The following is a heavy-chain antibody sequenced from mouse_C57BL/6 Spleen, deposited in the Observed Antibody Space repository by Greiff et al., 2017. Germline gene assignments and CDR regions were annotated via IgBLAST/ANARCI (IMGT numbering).Heavy chain of an antibody. V-gene: IGHV1-61*01. D-gene: IGHD1-1*01. CDR3: AKSTVVKNFDY. J-gene: IGHJ2*01. Sequence: QVQLQQPGAELVRPGSSVKLSCKASGYTFTSYWMDWVKQRPGQGLEWIGNIYPSDSETHYNQKFKDKATLTVDKSSSTAYMQLSSLTSEDSAVYYCAKSTVVKNFDYWGQGTTLTVSS. CDR2: IYPSDSET. CDR1: GYTFTSYW.